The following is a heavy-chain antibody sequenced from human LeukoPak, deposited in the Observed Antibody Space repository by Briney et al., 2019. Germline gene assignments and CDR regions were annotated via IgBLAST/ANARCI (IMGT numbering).Heavy chain of an antibody. CDR3: ARLSGYSEPQDY. V-gene: IGHV5-51*01. D-gene: IGHD5-18*01. Sequence: GESLKISWKGSGYSFTYYWIGWVRQIPGKGVEWMGIIYPGDSDTRYSPSFQGKVTISADKSISTAYLQWSSLKASDTDMYYCARLSGYSEPQDYWGQGTLVTVSS. J-gene: IGHJ4*02. CDR1: GYSFTYYW. CDR2: IYPGDSDT.